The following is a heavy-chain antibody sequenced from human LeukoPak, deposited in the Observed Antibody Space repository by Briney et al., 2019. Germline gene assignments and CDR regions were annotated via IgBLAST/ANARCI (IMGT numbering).Heavy chain of an antibody. V-gene: IGHV4-30-2*01. J-gene: IGHJ4*02. Sequence: SETLSPTCAVSGGSISSGGYSWSWIRQPPGKGLEWIGYIYHSGSTYYNPSLKSRVTISVDRSKNQFSLKLSSVTAADTAVYYCARVSRYSSGIDYWGQGTLVTVSS. CDR1: GGSISSGGYS. D-gene: IGHD6-19*01. CDR3: ARVSRYSSGIDY. CDR2: IYHSGST.